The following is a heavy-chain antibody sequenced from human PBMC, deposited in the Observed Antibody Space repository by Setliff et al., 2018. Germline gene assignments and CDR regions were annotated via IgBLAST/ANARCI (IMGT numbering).Heavy chain of an antibody. CDR3: ATDTGSYYGSVTIAADFYHCGLDV. CDR2: VDPEDGET. Sequence: GASVKVSCKASGYTFNNYGITWVRQAPGKGLEWMGGVDPEDGETIYAQMFQGRITMTEETSTHTAYMELSGLRSEDTAIYYCATDTGSYYGSVTIAADFYHCGLDVWGQGTTVTVSS. J-gene: IGHJ6*02. CDR1: GYTFNNYG. D-gene: IGHD1-26*01. V-gene: IGHV1-24*01.